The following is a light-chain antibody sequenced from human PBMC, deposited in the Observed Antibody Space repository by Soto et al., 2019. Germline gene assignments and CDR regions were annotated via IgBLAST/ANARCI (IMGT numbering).Light chain of an antibody. J-gene: IGKJ2*01. Sequence: EIVLTQSPGTLSLSPGERATLSCRASQSVSSSYLAWFQQNPGQAPSLLIYGASSRATGVPDRFSGSGSGTDFTLTISRLEPEEYAVYYWQQYDSSPYTFGQGTKLEIK. CDR1: QSVSSSY. CDR2: GAS. CDR3: QQYDSSPYT. V-gene: IGKV3-20*01.